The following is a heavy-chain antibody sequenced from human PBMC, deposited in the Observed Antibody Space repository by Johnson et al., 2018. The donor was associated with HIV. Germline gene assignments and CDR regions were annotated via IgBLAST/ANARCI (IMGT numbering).Heavy chain of an antibody. D-gene: IGHD6-19*01. Sequence: VQLVESGGGLVQPGGSMRLSCAASGFTFSSYAMSWVRQAPGKGLEWVSAISGSGGSTYYADSVKGRFTISRDNSMNTLYLQMNSLRAEVTAVYYCATFGYTSGWIVTDDAFDVWGHGTLVTVSS. CDR3: ATFGYTSGWIVTDDAFDV. J-gene: IGHJ3*01. V-gene: IGHV3-23*04. CDR1: GFTFSSYA. CDR2: ISGSGGST.